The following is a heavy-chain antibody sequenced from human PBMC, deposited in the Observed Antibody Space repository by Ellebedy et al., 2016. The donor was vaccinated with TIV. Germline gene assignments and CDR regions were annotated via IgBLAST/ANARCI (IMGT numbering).Heavy chain of an antibody. J-gene: IGHJ4*02. CDR2: ISYDGSNK. V-gene: IGHV3-30*18. D-gene: IGHD1-26*01. CDR3: AKGRGGSYYSSIDY. CDR1: GFTFSSYG. Sequence: PGGSLRLSCAASGFTFSSYGMPWVRHAPDQGLAWVAVISYDGSNKYYADSVKGRFTISRDNSKNTLDLQMNSLRAEDTAVYYCAKGRGGSYYSSIDYWGQGTLVTVSS.